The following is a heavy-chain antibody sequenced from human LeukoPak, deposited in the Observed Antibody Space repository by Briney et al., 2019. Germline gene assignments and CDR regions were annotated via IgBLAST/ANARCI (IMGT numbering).Heavy chain of an antibody. Sequence: SETLSLTCTVSGGSISSYYWSWIRQPPGKGLEWIGYIYYSGSTNYNPSLKSRVTISADTSKNQFSLKLSSVTAADTAVYYCARVRPKWSIAARLDFDYWGQGTLVTVSS. D-gene: IGHD6-6*01. V-gene: IGHV4-59*01. CDR2: IYYSGST. J-gene: IGHJ4*02. CDR3: ARVRPKWSIAARLDFDY. CDR1: GGSISSYY.